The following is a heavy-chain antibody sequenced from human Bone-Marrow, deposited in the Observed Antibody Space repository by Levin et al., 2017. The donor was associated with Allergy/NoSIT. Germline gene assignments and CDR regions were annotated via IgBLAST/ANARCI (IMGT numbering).Heavy chain of an antibody. D-gene: IGHD3-3*01. J-gene: IGHJ4*02. CDR2: IKPKAAGGAT. V-gene: IGHV3-15*01. CDR1: GVTVSSAW. CDR3: TTWNY. Sequence: SCAASGVTVSSAWMDWVRQAPGRGLECVGRIKPKAAGGATEYAAPVKGRFTISRDDSKNTLYLQMNSLKSEDTGVYYCTTWNYWGQGTLVTVSS.